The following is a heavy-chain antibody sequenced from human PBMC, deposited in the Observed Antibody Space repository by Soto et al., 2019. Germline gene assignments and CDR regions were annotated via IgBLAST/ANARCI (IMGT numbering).Heavy chain of an antibody. CDR2: INSDGSST. Sequence: GGSLRLSCAASGFTFSTYWMHWVRQAPGKGLVWVSRINSDGSSTSYADSVKGRFTISRDNAKNTLYLQMNSLRAEDTAVYYCARVLVAPTVGDYFDFWGQGTLVTVSS. V-gene: IGHV3-74*01. CDR1: GFTFSTYW. J-gene: IGHJ4*02. D-gene: IGHD4-17*01. CDR3: ARVLVAPTVGDYFDF.